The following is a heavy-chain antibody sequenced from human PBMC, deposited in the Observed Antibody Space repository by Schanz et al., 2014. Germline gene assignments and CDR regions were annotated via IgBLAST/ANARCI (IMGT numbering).Heavy chain of an antibody. V-gene: IGHV3-23*04. Sequence: EVQLVESGGGLVKPGGSLRLSCATSGFTFSSYAMSWVRQAPGKGLEWVSAISGSGGSTYYADSVKGRFTISRDNSKNTLYLQMNSLRAEDTAVYYCAKGRFGELSAFDIWGQGTMVTVSS. D-gene: IGHD3-10*01. CDR2: ISGSGGST. CDR3: AKGRFGELSAFDI. J-gene: IGHJ3*02. CDR1: GFTFSSYA.